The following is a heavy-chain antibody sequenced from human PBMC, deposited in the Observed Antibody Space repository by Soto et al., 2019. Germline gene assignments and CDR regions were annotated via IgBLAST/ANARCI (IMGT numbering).Heavy chain of an antibody. CDR2: INPETGGT. Sequence: ASVKVSCKASGYTFTSYYVHWVREAPGQGLEGMGWINPETGGTSYAQKFQGRVTLSRDTSINTAYLELSRLRFDDAAVYFCARERYQVISDGMDVWGQGTTVTVSS. CDR1: GYTFTSYY. CDR3: ARERYQVISDGMDV. V-gene: IGHV1-2*02. J-gene: IGHJ6*02. D-gene: IGHD2-2*01.